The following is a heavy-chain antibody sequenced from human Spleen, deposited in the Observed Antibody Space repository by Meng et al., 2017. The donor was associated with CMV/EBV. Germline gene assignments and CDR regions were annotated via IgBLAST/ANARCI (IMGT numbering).Heavy chain of an antibody. J-gene: IGHJ4*02. CDR2: IKSKTDGGTT. CDR1: FTFSNAG. V-gene: IGHV3-15*01. Sequence: FTFSNAGMSWVRQAPGKGLEWVGRIKSKTDGGTTDYAAPVKGRFTISRDDSKNTLYLQMNSLKTEDTAVYYCTTDRLLYDSSGYYGYWGQGTLVTVSS. D-gene: IGHD3-22*01. CDR3: TTDRLLYDSSGYYGY.